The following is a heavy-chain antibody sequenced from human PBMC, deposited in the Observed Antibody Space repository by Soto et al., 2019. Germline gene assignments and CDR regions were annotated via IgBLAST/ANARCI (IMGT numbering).Heavy chain of an antibody. CDR3: VRQGIGPVHGLVDV. J-gene: IGHJ6*02. Sequence: QEQLQQSGPGLVKPSETLSLTCTVSSGPTSSHNWGWIRQPPGRGLEWIGYVYNTGGTSYNPTLRRRVTISADTSTKNHPLTLSSVPAADPAVYYCVRQGIGPVHGLVDVWGQGTTVSVSS. V-gene: IGHV4-59*08. CDR2: VYNTGGT. CDR1: SGPTSSHN. D-gene: IGHD6-19*01.